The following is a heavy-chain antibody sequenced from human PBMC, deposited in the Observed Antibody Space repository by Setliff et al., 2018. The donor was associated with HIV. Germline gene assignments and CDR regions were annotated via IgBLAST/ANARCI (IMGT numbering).Heavy chain of an antibody. D-gene: IGHD6-19*01. J-gene: IGHJ2*01. Sequence: SETLSLTCTVSGDSITSGTYYWSWIRQPAGMRLEWIGHISTSGTTNYNPSLKSRVTISADTSKSQFSLRLSSLTAADTAVYYCARGRTQWPNYNYFDPWGRGTLVTVSS. CDR2: ISTSGTT. CDR3: ARGRTQWPNYNYFDP. V-gene: IGHV4-61*09. CDR1: GDSITSGTYY.